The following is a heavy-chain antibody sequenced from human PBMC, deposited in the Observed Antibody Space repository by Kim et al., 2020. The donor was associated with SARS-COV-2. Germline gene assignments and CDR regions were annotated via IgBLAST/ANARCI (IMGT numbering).Heavy chain of an antibody. CDR2: ISYDGSIK. Sequence: GGSLRLSCAASGFGFSSYAMHWARQAPGKGLEWVAVISYDGSIKYYADSVKGRFTISRDKSKNTLYLQMNSPRAEDTAVYYCAREGHGSNFPYYFDYWGQGTLVTVSS. V-gene: IGHV3-30*04. D-gene: IGHD3-3*01. CDR1: GFGFSSYA. CDR3: AREGHGSNFPYYFDY. J-gene: IGHJ4*02.